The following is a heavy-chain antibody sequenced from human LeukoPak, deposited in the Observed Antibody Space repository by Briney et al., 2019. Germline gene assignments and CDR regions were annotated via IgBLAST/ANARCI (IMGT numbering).Heavy chain of an antibody. V-gene: IGHV3-23*01. D-gene: IGHD2-2*01. Sequence: GGSLRVSCAASGFTFSSYAMSWVRQAPGKGLEWVSAISGSGGSTYYADSVKGRFTISRDNSKNTLYLQMNSLRAEDTAVYYCARAREYQLPIYYYYYYMDVWGKGTTVTVSS. J-gene: IGHJ6*03. CDR2: ISGSGGST. CDR1: GFTFSSYA. CDR3: ARAREYQLPIYYYYYYMDV.